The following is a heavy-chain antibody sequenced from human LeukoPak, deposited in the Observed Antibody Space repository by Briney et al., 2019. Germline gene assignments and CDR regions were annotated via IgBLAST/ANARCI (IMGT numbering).Heavy chain of an antibody. D-gene: IGHD3-9*01. CDR3: ARDYRYFDWLAGVVDY. V-gene: IGHV3-74*01. CDR1: GFTFSTYW. CDR2: INSDGSNT. J-gene: IGHJ4*02. Sequence: GGSLRLPCAVSGFTFSTYWMLWVRQAPGKGLVWVSRINSDGSNTNYADSVKGRFTISRDNAKNTLYLQMNSLRAEDTAVYYCARDYRYFDWLAGVVDYWGQGTLVTVSS.